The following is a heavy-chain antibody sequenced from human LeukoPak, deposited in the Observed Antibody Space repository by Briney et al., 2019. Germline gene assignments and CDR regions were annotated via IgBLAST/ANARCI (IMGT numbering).Heavy chain of an antibody. CDR3: ARTHRHYGSGSYSNAFDI. D-gene: IGHD3-10*01. CDR2: ISSSGSTI. CDR1: GFTFSSYS. J-gene: IGHJ3*02. Sequence: GGSLRLSCAASGFTFSSYSMNWVRQAPGKGLEWVSYISSSGSTIYYADSVKGRFTISRDNAKNSLYLQMNSLRAEDTAVYYCARTHRHYGSGSYSNAFDIWGQGTMVTVSS. V-gene: IGHV3-48*04.